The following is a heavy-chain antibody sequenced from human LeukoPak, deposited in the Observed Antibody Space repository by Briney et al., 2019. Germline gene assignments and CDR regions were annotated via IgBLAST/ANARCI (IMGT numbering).Heavy chain of an antibody. CDR2: ISGSSTT. J-gene: IGHJ4*02. Sequence: GGSLILSCAASGFTFSSYSMSWVRQAPGEGLEWVSAISGSSTTYYADSVKGRFTISRDNSKNTLYLQMNSLRAEDTAVYYCAKPLVGVASITYWGQGTLVTVSS. D-gene: IGHD5-12*01. CDR3: AKPLVGVASITY. V-gene: IGHV3-23*01. CDR1: GFTFSSYS.